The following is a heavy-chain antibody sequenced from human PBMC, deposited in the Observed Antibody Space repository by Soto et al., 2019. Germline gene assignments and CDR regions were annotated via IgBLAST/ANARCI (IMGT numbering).Heavy chain of an antibody. CDR3: ASYYYGSSPIFDY. CDR2: IIPIFGTA. CDR1: GGTFSSYA. D-gene: IGHD3-10*01. V-gene: IGHV1-69*06. Sequence: SVKVSCKASGGTFSSYAISWVRQAPGQGLEWMGGIIPIFGTANYAQKFQGRVTITADKSTSTAYMELSSLRSEDTAVYYCASYYYGSSPIFDYWGQGTLVTVSS. J-gene: IGHJ4*02.